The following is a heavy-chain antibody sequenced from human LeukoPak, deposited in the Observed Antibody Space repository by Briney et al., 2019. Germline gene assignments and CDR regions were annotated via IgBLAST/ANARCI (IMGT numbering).Heavy chain of an antibody. CDR1: GFTFSSYA. D-gene: IGHD3-22*01. V-gene: IGHV3-23*01. J-gene: IGHJ4*02. CDR3: AKDISVIVVVAYYFDY. CDR2: ISGSGGST. Sequence: GGSLRLSCAASGFTFSSYAMSWVRQAPGKGLEWVSAISGSGGSTYYADSVKGRFTISRDNSKNTLYLQMNSLRAEDTAVYYRAKDISVIVVVAYYFDYWGQGTLVTVSS.